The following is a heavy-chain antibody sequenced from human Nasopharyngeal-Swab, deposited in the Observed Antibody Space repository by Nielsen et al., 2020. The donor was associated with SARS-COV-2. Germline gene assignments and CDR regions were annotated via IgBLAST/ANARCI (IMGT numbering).Heavy chain of an antibody. D-gene: IGHD3-16*01. CDR2: IWYDGSNK. CDR1: GFTFTSYG. CDR3: TRGAQLGPWY. V-gene: IGHV3-33*01. Sequence: LTGAASGFTFTSYGMHWVRQAPGKGLEWVALIWYDGSNKYYADSVKGRFTISRDNSKQILYLQMDSLRAEDTAVYYCTRGAQLGPWYWGQGTLVTVSS. J-gene: IGHJ4*02.